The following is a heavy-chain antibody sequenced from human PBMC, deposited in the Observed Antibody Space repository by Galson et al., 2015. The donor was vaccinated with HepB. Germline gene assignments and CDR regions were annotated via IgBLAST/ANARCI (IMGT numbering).Heavy chain of an antibody. CDR2: ISGSGGST. CDR3: AKGVLEWLLKPAHDY. CDR1: GFTFSSYA. J-gene: IGHJ4*02. V-gene: IGHV3-23*01. D-gene: IGHD3-3*01. Sequence: SLRLSCAASGFTFSSYAMSWVRQAPGKGLEWVSAISGSGGSTYYADFVKGRFTISRDNSKNTLYLQMNSLRAEDTAVYYCAKGVLEWLLKPAHDYWGQGTLVTVSS.